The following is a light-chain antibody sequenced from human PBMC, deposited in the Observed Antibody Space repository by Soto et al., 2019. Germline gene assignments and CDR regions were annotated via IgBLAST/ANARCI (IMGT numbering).Light chain of an antibody. CDR2: DVT. CDR3: GSYTSGTTFV. Sequence: QSALTQPASVSGSPGQSITISCTGTSSDVGGYNYVSWYQQEPGKAPKLMIYDVTNRPSGVSNRFSGSKSGNTASLTISGLQSEDEADYYFGSYTSGTTFVFGTGTKVTVL. CDR1: SSDVGGYNY. V-gene: IGLV2-14*01. J-gene: IGLJ1*01.